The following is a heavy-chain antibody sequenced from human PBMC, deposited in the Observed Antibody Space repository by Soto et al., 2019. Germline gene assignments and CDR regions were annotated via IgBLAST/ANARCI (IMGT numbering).Heavy chain of an antibody. J-gene: IGHJ4*02. D-gene: IGHD5-12*01. Sequence: QVQLVQSGAEVKKPESSVKVSCKAPGGTFSTYAISWVRQAPGQGLEWMGGIIPMFGTANYAQRFQDSVTINAAESTNTVYMELSSLRSEDTAVYFCASGIQLWLRRINNGYSGWGQGTLVTVSS. CDR2: IIPMFGTA. V-gene: IGHV1-69*12. CDR1: GGTFSTYA. CDR3: ASGIQLWLRRINNGYSG.